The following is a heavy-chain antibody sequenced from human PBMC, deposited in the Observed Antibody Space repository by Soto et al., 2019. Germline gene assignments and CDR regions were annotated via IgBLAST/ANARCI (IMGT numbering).Heavy chain of an antibody. D-gene: IGHD1-1*01. CDR1: GFTYSNHG. V-gene: IGHV3-21*01. CDR3: ARGYSRSSFGTVYFDY. CDR2: ISSSSSSI. J-gene: IGHJ4*02. Sequence: EVQLVESGGGLVKPGGSLRLSCAASGFTYSNHGMNWVRQAPGKGLEWVSSISSSSSSIYYADSVKGRFTISRDNAKNSLYLQMNSLRAEDTAVYHCARGYSRSSFGTVYFDYWGQGTLVTVSS.